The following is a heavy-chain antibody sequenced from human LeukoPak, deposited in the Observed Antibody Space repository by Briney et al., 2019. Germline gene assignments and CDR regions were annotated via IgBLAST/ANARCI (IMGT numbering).Heavy chain of an antibody. CDR3: ARDRGIYIAAAGISD. J-gene: IGHJ4*02. CDR2: IKQDGSEK. D-gene: IGHD6-13*01. CDR1: GFTFSSYW. V-gene: IGHV3-7*01. Sequence: QTGGSLRLSCAASGFTFSSYWMSWVRQAPGKGLEWVANIKQDGSEKYYVDSVKGRFTISRDNAKNSLYLQMNSLRAEDTAVYYCARDRGIYIAAAGISDWGQGTLVTVSS.